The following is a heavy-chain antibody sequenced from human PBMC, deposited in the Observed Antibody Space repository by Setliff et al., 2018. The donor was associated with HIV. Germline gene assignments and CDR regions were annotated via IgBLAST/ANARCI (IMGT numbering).Heavy chain of an antibody. CDR2: ISSSGST. V-gene: IGHV4-61*09. D-gene: IGHD6-19*01. CDR1: GVSIRRGNYY. J-gene: IGHJ4*02. Sequence: SETLSLTCTVSGVSIRRGNYYWSWIRQPAGEGLEWVGHISSSGSTNYNPSLKNRVTLLLDTSKNQFSPKVRSVFAADTAMYYCVRDPGYNSGWSGTTFDYWGQGTLVTVSS. CDR3: VRDPGYNSGWSGTTFDY.